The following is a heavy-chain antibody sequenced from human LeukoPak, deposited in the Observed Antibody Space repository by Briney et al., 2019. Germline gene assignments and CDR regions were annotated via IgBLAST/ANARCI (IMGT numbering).Heavy chain of an antibody. V-gene: IGHV4-34*01. CDR3: ARNPPDY. CDR2: INHSGST. J-gene: IGHJ4*02. Sequence: PSDTLSLPCAVYGESFSGYYGSWLRQPPGKGLEWIGEINHSGSTNYNPSLKSRVTISVDTSKNQFSLKLSSVTAADTAVYYCARNPPDYWGQGTLVTVSS. CDR1: GESFSGYY.